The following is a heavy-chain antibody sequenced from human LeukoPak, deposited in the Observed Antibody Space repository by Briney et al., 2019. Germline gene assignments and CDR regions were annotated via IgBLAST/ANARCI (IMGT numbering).Heavy chain of an antibody. Sequence: ASVKVSCKVSGYTLTELSMHWVRQAPGKGLEWMGGFDPEDGETIYAQKFQGRVTMTEDTSTDTAYMELSSLRSEDTAVYYCATLGVVVVAATYFDYWGQGTLVTVSS. CDR2: FDPEDGET. J-gene: IGHJ4*02. V-gene: IGHV1-24*01. CDR3: ATLGVVVVAATYFDY. D-gene: IGHD2-15*01. CDR1: GYTLTELS.